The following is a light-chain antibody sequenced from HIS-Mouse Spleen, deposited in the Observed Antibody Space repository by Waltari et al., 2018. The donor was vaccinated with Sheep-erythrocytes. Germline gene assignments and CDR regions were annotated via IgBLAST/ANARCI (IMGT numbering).Light chain of an antibody. V-gene: IGKV4-1*01. CDR1: QSVLYSSNNKNY. J-gene: IGKJ3*01. CDR2: WAS. Sequence: DIVMTQSPDSLAVSLSERATINCKSSQSVLYSSNNKNYLAWYQQKPGQPPKLLIYWASTRESGVQDRFSGSGSGTDFTLTISSLQAEDVAVYYCQQYYSTLAFGPGTKVDIK. CDR3: QQYYSTLA.